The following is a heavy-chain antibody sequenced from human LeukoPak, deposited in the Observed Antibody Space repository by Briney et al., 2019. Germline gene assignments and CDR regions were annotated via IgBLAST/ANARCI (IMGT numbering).Heavy chain of an antibody. J-gene: IGHJ5*02. D-gene: IGHD3-22*01. Sequence: GRSLRLSCTASGFTFGDYAMSWVRQAPGKGLEWVGFIRSKAYGGTTEYAASVKGRFTISRDDSKRIAYLQMNSLKTEDTAVYYCTREEITMIVVGWFDPWGQGTLVTVSS. V-gene: IGHV3-49*04. CDR2: IRSKAYGGTT. CDR1: GFTFGDYA. CDR3: TREEITMIVVGWFDP.